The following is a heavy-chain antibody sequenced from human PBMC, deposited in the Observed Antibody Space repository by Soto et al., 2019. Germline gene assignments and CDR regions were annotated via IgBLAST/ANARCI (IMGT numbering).Heavy chain of an antibody. J-gene: IGHJ4*02. CDR3: AARGVITTWYFDY. Sequence: GGSLRLSCAASGFTFSSYDMSWVRQAPGKGLEWVSAISGSGGSTYYADSVKGRFTISRDNSKNTLYLQMNSLGAEDTAVYYCAARGVITTWYFDYWGQGTLVTVSS. CDR1: GFTFSSYD. V-gene: IGHV3-23*01. D-gene: IGHD3-10*01. CDR2: ISGSGGST.